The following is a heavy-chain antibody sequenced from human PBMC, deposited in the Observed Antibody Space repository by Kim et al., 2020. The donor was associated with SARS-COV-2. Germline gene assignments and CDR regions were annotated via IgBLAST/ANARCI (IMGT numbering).Heavy chain of an antibody. CDR3: AKDERIAAPLHDYWYFDL. D-gene: IGHD6-6*01. Sequence: KGRFTISRDNAKNSLYLQMNSLRAEDTALYYCAKDERIAAPLHDYWYFDLWGRGTLVTVSS. V-gene: IGHV3-9*01. J-gene: IGHJ2*01.